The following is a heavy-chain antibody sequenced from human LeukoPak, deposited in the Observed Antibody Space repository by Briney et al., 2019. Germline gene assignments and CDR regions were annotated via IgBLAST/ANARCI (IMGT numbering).Heavy chain of an antibody. CDR1: GASFSSGNW. CDR3: ARAQRGCSANSCYLDP. CDR2: ILYTGDT. J-gene: IGHJ5*02. D-gene: IGHD2-15*01. Sequence: SETLSLTCAVSGASFSSGNWWNWARPSPGKGLEWIAEILYTGDTNYNPSLRSRVTLSIDNSNNEASLKLASVTAADSAVYYCARAQRGCSANSCYLDPWGPGILVTVSS. V-gene: IGHV4-4*02.